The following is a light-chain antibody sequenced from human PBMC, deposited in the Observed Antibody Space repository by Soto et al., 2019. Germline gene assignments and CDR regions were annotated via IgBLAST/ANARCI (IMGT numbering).Light chain of an antibody. J-gene: IGKJ2*01. V-gene: IGKV3-15*01. CDR1: QNIRNS. CDR2: GAS. CDR3: QQYNDWPPVYT. Sequence: EIVMTQSPATLSVSPGEGATLSCRASQNIRNSLAWYHHKPAQAPRLLTYGASTRATGIPARFSGSGSGTEFTLTISSLQSEDFAVYFCQQYNDWPPVYTFGQGTKLEIK.